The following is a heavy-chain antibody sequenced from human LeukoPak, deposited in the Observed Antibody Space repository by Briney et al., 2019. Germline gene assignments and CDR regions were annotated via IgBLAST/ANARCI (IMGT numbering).Heavy chain of an antibody. CDR2: ISITEGT. J-gene: IGHJ4*02. CDR1: GASVNTYY. CDR3: ARLRRDINDWYADDC. V-gene: IGHV4-4*07. D-gene: IGHD6-19*01. Sequence: SETLSLTCSVPGASVNTYYWSWIRQSAGKGLEGIGRISITEGTNYNPSLKGRVSMSVDASKNQVSLKLGSVTAADTAVYYCARLRRDINDWYADDCWGQGTLVTVSS.